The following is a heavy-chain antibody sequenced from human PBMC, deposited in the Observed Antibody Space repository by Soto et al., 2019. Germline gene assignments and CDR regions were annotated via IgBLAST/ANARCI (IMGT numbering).Heavy chain of an antibody. CDR1: EFTVSNYA. D-gene: IGHD1-26*01. J-gene: IGHJ4*02. CDR3: AKSAALVGATVLDY. CDR2: ISGSGGST. V-gene: IGHV3-23*01. Sequence: VRPLRLSWAAAEFTVSNYAISWVRQARGKGLEWVSAISGSGGSTYYADSVKGRFTISRDNSKNTLYLQMNSLRAEDTAVYYCAKSAALVGATVLDYWGQGTLVTVPQ.